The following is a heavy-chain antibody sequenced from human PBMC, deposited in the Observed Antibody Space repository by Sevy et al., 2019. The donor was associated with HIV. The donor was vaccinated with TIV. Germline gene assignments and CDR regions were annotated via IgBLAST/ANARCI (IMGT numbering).Heavy chain of an antibody. D-gene: IGHD5-18*01. CDR2: IDSDGTT. J-gene: IGHJ4*02. Sequence: EGSLRLSCSASGFTVSIDYMTWVLQAPGKGLEWVSVIDSDGTTHHGDSVKGRFTISRDNSENTLYLQMNRLRVEDTAVYYCARVNGGYGYGLNYWGQGTLVTVSS. CDR1: GFTVSIDY. V-gene: IGHV3-66*01. CDR3: ARVNGGYGYGLNY.